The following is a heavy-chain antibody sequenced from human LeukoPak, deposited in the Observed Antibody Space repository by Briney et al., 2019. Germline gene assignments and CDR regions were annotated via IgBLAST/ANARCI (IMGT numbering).Heavy chain of an antibody. V-gene: IGHV3-21*01. CDR1: GFTFSSYS. D-gene: IGHD2-21*01. CDR2: ISTSSSYI. Sequence: GGSLRLSCAASGFTFSSYSMNWVRQAPGKGLEWVSSISTSSSYIYYADSVKGRFTISRDNAKSSLYLQMNSLRAEDTAVYYCARGSDNYGGYVDYWGQGTLVTVSS. CDR3: ARGSDNYGGYVDY. J-gene: IGHJ4*02.